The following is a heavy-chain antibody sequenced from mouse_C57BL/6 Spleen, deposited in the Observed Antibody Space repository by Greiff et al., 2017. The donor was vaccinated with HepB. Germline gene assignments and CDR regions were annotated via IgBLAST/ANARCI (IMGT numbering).Heavy chain of an antibody. CDR2: IDPETGGT. CDR1: GYTFTDYE. D-gene: IGHD3-2*02. V-gene: IGHV1-15*01. Sequence: QVQLKESGAELVRPGASVTLSCKASGYTFTDYEMHWVKQTPVHGLEWIGAIDPETGGTAYNQKFKGKAILTADKSSSTAYMELRSLTSEDSAVYYCTRDSSGTGYYAMDYWGQGTSVTVSS. J-gene: IGHJ4*01. CDR3: TRDSSGTGYYAMDY.